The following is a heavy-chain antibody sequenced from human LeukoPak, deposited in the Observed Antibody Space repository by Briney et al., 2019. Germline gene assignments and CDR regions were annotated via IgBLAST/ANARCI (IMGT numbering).Heavy chain of an antibody. CDR1: GFTFSSYS. CDR2: ISSSSSYI. V-gene: IGHV3-21*01. J-gene: IGHJ4*02. Sequence: RESLTLSCAASGFTFSSYSMNWVRQAPGKGLEWVSSISSSSSYIYYADSVKGRFTISRDNAKNSLYLQMNSLRAEDTAVYYCARVDSSSSGSYWGQGTLVTVSS. CDR3: ARVDSSSSGSY. D-gene: IGHD6-6*01.